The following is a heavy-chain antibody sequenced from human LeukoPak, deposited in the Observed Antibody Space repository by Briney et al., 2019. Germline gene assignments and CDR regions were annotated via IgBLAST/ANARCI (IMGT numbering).Heavy chain of an antibody. V-gene: IGHV4-59*01. CDR2: IYYSGST. J-gene: IGHJ4*02. D-gene: IGHD6-19*01. Sequence: SETLSLTCTVSGGSISSYYWSWIRQPPGKGLEWIGYIYYSGSTNYNPSLKSRVTISVDTSKNQFSLKLSSVTAADTAVYYCAKGGSSSGWYVYFDYWGQGTLVTVSS. CDR1: GGSISSYY. CDR3: AKGGSSSGWYVYFDY.